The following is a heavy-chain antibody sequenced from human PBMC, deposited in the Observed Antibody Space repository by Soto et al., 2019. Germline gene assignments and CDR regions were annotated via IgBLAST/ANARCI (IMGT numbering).Heavy chain of an antibody. J-gene: IGHJ6*02. CDR2: IYYSGST. D-gene: IGHD2-2*01. CDR3: AREACSSTSCYYYYGMDV. Sequence: PSETLSLTCTVSGGSIISSYSYYRSWIRQPPGKGLEWIGYIYYSGSTNYNPSLKSRVTISVDTSKNQFSLKLSSVTAADTAVYYCAREACSSTSCYYYYGMDVWGQGTTVTVSS. V-gene: IGHV4-61*01. CDR1: GGSIISSYSYY.